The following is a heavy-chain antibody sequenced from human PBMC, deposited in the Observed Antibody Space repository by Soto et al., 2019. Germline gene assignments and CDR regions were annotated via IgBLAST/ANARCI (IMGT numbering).Heavy chain of an antibody. D-gene: IGHD3-22*01. CDR1: GGSISSGGYY. CDR3: ARRDRSGFSYWLDT. Sequence: NPSETLSLTCTVSGGSISSGGYYWSWIRQHPGKGLEWIGTIYFSGTTYYNPSLKSRVTISVDTSKSQFSLKLSSVTAATTAVYYCARRDRSGFSYWLDTWGQGTLVTVSS. J-gene: IGHJ5*02. CDR2: IYFSGTT. V-gene: IGHV4-31*03.